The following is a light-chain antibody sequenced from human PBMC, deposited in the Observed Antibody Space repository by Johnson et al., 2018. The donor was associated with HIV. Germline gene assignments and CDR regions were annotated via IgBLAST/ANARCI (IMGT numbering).Light chain of an antibody. V-gene: IGLV1-51*02. Sequence: QSALTQPPSVSAAPGQKVTISCSGSSSNIGNNYVSWYQQLPGTAPKLLIYENNKRPSGIPDRFSGSKSGTSATLGITGLQTGDEADYYCGTWDSSLSAHDVFGTGTKVTVL. CDR2: ENN. CDR1: SSNIGNNY. CDR3: GTWDSSLSAHDV. J-gene: IGLJ1*01.